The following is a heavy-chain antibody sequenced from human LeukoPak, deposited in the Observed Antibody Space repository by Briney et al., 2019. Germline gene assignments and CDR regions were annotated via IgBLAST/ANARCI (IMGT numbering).Heavy chain of an antibody. CDR3: ARGLRDSLQLGHNWFDP. J-gene: IGHJ5*02. Sequence: SVKVSCKASGGTFSSYAISWVRQAPGQGLEWMGGIIPIFGTANYAQKSQGRVTITADKSTSTAYMELSSLRSEDTAVYYCARGLRDSLQLGHNWFDPWGQGTLVTVSS. D-gene: IGHD5-18*01. CDR2: IIPIFGTA. V-gene: IGHV1-69*06. CDR1: GGTFSSYA.